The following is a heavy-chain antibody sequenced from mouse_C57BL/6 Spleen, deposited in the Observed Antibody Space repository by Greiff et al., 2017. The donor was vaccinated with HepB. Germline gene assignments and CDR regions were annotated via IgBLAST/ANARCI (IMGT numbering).Heavy chain of an antibody. J-gene: IGHJ1*03. CDR1: GYTFTSYW. CDR3: ARSDSSGYVQYFDV. V-gene: IGHV1-69*01. CDR2: IDPSDSYT. Sequence: QVQLQQSGAELVMPGASVKLSCKASGYTFTSYWMHWVKQRPGQGLEWIGEIDPSDSYTNYNQKFKGKSTLTVDKSSSTAYMQLSSLTSEDSAVYYCARSDSSGYVQYFDVWGTGTTVTVSS. D-gene: IGHD3-2*02.